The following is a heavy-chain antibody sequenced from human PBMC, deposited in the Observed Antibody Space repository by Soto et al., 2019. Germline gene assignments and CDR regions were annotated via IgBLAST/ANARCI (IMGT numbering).Heavy chain of an antibody. D-gene: IGHD3-10*01. Sequence: QVQLVQSGPKVKKPGSSVKVSCKASGGTFSDSVTSWVRQAPGQGLEWMGGIVPIFGKANLAEKFQDRVTITADESTSTAYMELSSLRSEDSAVYYCARGRDGSNYYFDYWGQGTLVTVSS. CDR1: GGTFSDSV. CDR2: IVPIFGKA. V-gene: IGHV1-69*01. CDR3: ARGRDGSNYYFDY. J-gene: IGHJ4*02.